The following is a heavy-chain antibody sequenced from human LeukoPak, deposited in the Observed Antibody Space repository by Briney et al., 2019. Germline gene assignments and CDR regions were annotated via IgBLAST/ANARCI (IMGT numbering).Heavy chain of an antibody. CDR2: INHSGST. Sequence: SETLSLTCAVYGGSFSGYYWSWIRQPPGKGLEWIGEINHSGSTNYNPSLKSRVTISVDTSKNQFSLKLSSVTAADTAVYYCARLGYCSSTSCHKGSPYYYYYMDVWGKGTTVTVSS. CDR3: ARLGYCSSTSCHKGSPYYYYYMDV. V-gene: IGHV4-34*01. D-gene: IGHD2-2*02. CDR1: GGSFSGYY. J-gene: IGHJ6*03.